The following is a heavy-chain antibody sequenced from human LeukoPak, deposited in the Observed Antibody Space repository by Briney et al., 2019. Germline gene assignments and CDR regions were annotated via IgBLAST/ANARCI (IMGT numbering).Heavy chain of an antibody. D-gene: IGHD4-17*01. V-gene: IGHV4-4*07. CDR3: ASEGDYAWTFFDY. J-gene: IGHJ4*02. Sequence: PSETLSLTCTVSGSSISGYYWSWIWQPAGKGLEWIGRIYTSGSTNYNPSLKSRVTISVDTSKNQFSLKLSSVTAADTAVYYCASEGDYAWTFFDYWGQGTLVTVSS. CDR2: IYTSGST. CDR1: GSSISGYY.